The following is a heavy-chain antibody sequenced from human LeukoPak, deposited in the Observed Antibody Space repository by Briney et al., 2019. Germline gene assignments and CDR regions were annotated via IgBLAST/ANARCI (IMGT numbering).Heavy chain of an antibody. CDR1: GGSIISGGYS. Sequence: SETLSLTCAVSGGSIISGGYSWSWIRQPPEKGLEWIGYIYHSGSTYYNPSLKSRVTISVDRSKNQFSLKLSSVTAADTAVYYCARGEWFPPNWFDPWGQGTLVTVSS. CDR3: ARGEWFPPNWFDP. CDR2: IYHSGST. D-gene: IGHD3-3*01. V-gene: IGHV4-30-2*01. J-gene: IGHJ5*02.